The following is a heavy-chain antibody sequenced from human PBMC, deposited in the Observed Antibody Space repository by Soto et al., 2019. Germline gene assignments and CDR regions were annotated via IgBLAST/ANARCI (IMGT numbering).Heavy chain of an antibody. D-gene: IGHD3-22*01. CDR2: ISGSYK. Sequence: GGSLRLSCAASGFTFSSYAMSWVRQAPGKGLEWVSAISGSYKYYADPVKGRFTISRDNSKNTLYLQMNSLRAEDTAVYYCARNLWDDSRGYYFDYWGQGTLVTVSS. CDR1: GFTFSSYA. V-gene: IGHV3-23*01. J-gene: IGHJ4*02. CDR3: ARNLWDDSRGYYFDY.